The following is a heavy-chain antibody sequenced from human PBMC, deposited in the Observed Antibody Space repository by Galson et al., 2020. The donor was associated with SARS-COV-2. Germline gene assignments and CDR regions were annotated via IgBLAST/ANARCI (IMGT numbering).Heavy chain of an antibody. CDR3: ARGSPLWFGEGLYFDF. CDR2: IYYSGST. Sequence: ASETLSLTCTVSSDSISSGGYHWNWIRQFPGKGLEWIGYIYYSGSTYYNPSLESRVTISRDTSKNHFSLKLSSVTAADTAVYYCARGSPLWFGEGLYFDFWGQGTLVTVSS. D-gene: IGHD3-10*01. J-gene: IGHJ4*02. V-gene: IGHV4-31*03. CDR1: SDSISSGGYH.